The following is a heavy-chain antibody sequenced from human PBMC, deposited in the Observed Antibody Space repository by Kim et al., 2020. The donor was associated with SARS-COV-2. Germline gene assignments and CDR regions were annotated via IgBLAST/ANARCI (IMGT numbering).Heavy chain of an antibody. V-gene: IGHV3-30-3*01. CDR1: GFTFSSKA. D-gene: IGHD3-3*01. J-gene: IGHJ4*02. CDR2: ISYDGNNK. Sequence: GGSLRLSCAASGFTFSSKAMHWVRQAPGKGLEWVAVISYDGNNKYYADSVKGRFTISRDNSKNTLYLQMDSLRAEDTAVYYCVREYYGYPFDYWGQGTLV. CDR3: VREYYGYPFDY.